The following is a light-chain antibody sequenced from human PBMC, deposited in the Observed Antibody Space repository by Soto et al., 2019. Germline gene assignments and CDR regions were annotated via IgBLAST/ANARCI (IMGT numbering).Light chain of an antibody. V-gene: IGKV1-39*01. CDR1: ENIRDF. J-gene: IGKJ2*01. CDR3: QQSYGTPPT. Sequence: DIQMTQSPSSLSASVGERVTISCRASENIRDFSNWYQQKPGRAPKLLMFEASTLQSGVPYRFSGGGSGTDFTLTISSLQPEDFATYFCQQSYGTPPTFGQGTKLEIK. CDR2: EAS.